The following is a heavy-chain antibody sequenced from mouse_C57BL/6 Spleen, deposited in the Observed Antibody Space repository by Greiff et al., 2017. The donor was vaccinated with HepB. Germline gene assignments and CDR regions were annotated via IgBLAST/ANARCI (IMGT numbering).Heavy chain of an antibody. CDR2: IYPGSGST. Sequence: QVQLKESGAELVKPGASVKMSCKASGYTFTSYWITWVKQRPGQGLEWIGDIYPGSGSTNYNETFKSKATLTVDTSSSTAYMQLSSLTSEDSAVYYCARFRLLYAMDYWGQGTSVTVSS. CDR1: GYTFTSYW. CDR3: ARFRLLYAMDY. J-gene: IGHJ4*01. V-gene: IGHV1-55*01. D-gene: IGHD2-10*01.